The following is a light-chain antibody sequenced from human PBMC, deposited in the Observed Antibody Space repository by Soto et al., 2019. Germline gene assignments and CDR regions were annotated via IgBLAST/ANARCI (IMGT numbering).Light chain of an antibody. CDR2: DAS. Sequence: EIVLTQSPATLSLSPGERAALSCRASQVVGRFLAWYQQKPGQAPRLLIYDASNRATGIPARFSGSGSVTDFTLAIYNLEPEDFSFYYCQQRGGCPLPVGGGTNVEIK. V-gene: IGKV3-11*01. CDR1: QVVGRF. CDR3: QQRGGCPLP. J-gene: IGKJ4*01.